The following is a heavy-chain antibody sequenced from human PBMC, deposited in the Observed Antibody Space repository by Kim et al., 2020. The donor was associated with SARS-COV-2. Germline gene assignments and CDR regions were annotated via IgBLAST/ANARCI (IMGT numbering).Heavy chain of an antibody. V-gene: IGHV1-69*01. J-gene: IGHJ5*02. D-gene: IGHD6-19*01. CDR2: FGTA. Sequence: FGTANYAQKFQGRVTITADESTSTAYMELSSLRSEDTAVYYCATVAGTSSWGQGTLVTVSS. CDR3: ATVAGTSS.